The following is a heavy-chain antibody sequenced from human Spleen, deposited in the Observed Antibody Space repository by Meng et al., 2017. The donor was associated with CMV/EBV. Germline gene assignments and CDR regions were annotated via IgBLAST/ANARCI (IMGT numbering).Heavy chain of an antibody. CDR1: GGSFSVYY. D-gene: IGHD2-2*01. CDR2: INHSERT. J-gene: IGHJ5*02. V-gene: IGHV4-34*01. CDR3: ARGDYCSSTSCYGGFDP. Sequence: YGGSFSVYYWSWIRQPPGKGLEWIGEINHSERTNYSPSLKSRVTISVDTSKNQFSLKLSSVTAADTAVYYCARGDYCSSTSCYGGFDPWGQGTLVTVSS.